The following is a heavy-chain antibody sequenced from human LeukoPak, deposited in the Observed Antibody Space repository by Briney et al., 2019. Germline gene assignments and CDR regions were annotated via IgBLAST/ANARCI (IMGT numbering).Heavy chain of an antibody. V-gene: IGHV4-34*01. D-gene: IGHD6-13*01. CDR2: INHSGST. Sequence: SETLSLTCAVYGGSFSGYYWSWIRQPPGRGLEWIGEINHSGSTNYNPSLKSRVTISVDTSKNQFSLKLSSVTAADTAVYYCARRIAAAGSGDYWGQGTLVTVSS. J-gene: IGHJ4*02. CDR1: GGSFSGYY. CDR3: ARRIAAAGSGDY.